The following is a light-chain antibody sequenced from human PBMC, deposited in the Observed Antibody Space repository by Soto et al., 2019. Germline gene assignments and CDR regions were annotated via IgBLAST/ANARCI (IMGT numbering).Light chain of an antibody. CDR3: QHYYGSPRT. Sequence: ETVLTQSPGTVSLSPGERATLSCTTSQSVRSNYLAWYQPKPGQAPRLLIYGVFSRATGIPDRFSGSGSGTDFTLTISGLEPEDSAVYYCQHYYGSPRTFGQGTKLEI. V-gene: IGKV3-20*01. CDR1: QSVRSNY. CDR2: GVF. J-gene: IGKJ2*01.